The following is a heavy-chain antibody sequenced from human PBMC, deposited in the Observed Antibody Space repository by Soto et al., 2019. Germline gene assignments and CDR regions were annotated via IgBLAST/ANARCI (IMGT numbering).Heavy chain of an antibody. CDR1: GGTFSSYA. CDR3: ARGPYCGGDCLLAFDPGSQANWFDP. D-gene: IGHD2-21*02. CDR2: IIPIFGTA. V-gene: IGHV1-69*01. Sequence: QVQLVQSGAEVKKPGSSVKVSCKASGGTFSSYAISWLRQAPGQGLEWMGGIIPIFGTANYAQKFQGRVTITAGEYTSTAYMELSSLRSEDTAVYYCARGPYCGGDCLLAFDPGSQANWFDPWGQGTLVTVSS. J-gene: IGHJ5*02.